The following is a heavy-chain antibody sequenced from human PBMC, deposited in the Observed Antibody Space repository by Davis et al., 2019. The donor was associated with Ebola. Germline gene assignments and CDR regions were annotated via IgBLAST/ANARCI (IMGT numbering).Heavy chain of an antibody. J-gene: IGHJ4*02. V-gene: IGHV3-43*02. D-gene: IGHD5-12*01. CDR3: TKTIGYSAYAAAHV. Sequence: PGGSLRLSCAASGFTFDDYAMHWVRQAPGKGLEWVSLISGDGGSTYYADSVKGRFTISRDNSKNSLYLQMNSLRAEDTALYYCTKTIGYSAYAAAHVWGQGTLVTVSS. CDR2: ISGDGGST. CDR1: GFTFDDYA.